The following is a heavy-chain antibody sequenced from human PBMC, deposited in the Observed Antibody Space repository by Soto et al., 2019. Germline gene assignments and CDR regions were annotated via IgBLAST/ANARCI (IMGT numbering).Heavy chain of an antibody. CDR1: GFTFSAYG. Sequence: GGSLRLSCAASGFTFSAYGMTWVRQSPGKGLEWVSSITGTGGSTFYADSVKVRFTISRDNSKNTLYLQMNSLRAEDTAVYYCAKDRRIYDYWGQGTLVTVSS. D-gene: IGHD3-3*01. CDR2: ITGTGGST. CDR3: AKDRRIYDY. J-gene: IGHJ4*02. V-gene: IGHV3-23*01.